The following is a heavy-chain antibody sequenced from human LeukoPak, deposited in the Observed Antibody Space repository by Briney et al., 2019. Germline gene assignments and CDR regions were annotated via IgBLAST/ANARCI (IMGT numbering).Heavy chain of an antibody. CDR1: ASAFSSYE. Sequence: TGGSLRLSCTPYASAFSSYEMNWIRQAPGKGLEWVSYISNTGNTIYYTDSVKGRFTISRDKAKNSLYLQMNSLRDEDTALYYYAGGLGSGWRYWGQGTPVTVAS. CDR3: AGGLGSGWRY. CDR2: ISNTGNTI. V-gene: IGHV3-48*03. D-gene: IGHD6-19*01. J-gene: IGHJ4*02.